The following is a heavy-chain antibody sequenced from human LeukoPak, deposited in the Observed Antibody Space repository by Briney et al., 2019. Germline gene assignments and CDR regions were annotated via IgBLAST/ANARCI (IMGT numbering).Heavy chain of an antibody. CDR2: INPNSGGT. D-gene: IGHD3-22*01. V-gene: IGHV1-2*02. Sequence: ASVKVSCKASGYTFTGYYMHWVRQAPGQGLEWMGWINPNSGGTNYAQKFQGRVTMTRDTSISTAYMELSRLRSDDTAVYYCARVLEYPYYDSSGFDYWGRGTLVTVSS. J-gene: IGHJ4*02. CDR3: ARVLEYPYYDSSGFDY. CDR1: GYTFTGYY.